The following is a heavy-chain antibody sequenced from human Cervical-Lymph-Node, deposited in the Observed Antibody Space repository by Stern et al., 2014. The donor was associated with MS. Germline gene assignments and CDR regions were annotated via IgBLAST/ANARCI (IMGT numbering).Heavy chain of an antibody. CDR1: GFTFSSYS. D-gene: IGHD3-22*01. CDR2: ISSSSSYI. Sequence: EVQLVESGGGLVKPGGSLRLSCAASGFTFSSYSMNWVRQAPGKGLEWVSSISSSSSYIYYADSVKGRFTISRDNAKNSLYQQMNSLIAEDTAVYYCASFRYTISDSSLSYWGQGTLVTVSS. V-gene: IGHV3-21*01. J-gene: IGHJ4*02. CDR3: ASFRYTISDSSLSY.